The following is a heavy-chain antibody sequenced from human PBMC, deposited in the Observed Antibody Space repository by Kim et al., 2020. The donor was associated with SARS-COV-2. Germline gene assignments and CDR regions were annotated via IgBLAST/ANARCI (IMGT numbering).Heavy chain of an antibody. D-gene: IGHD3-16*01. CDR2: ISGSGGST. Sequence: GGSLRLSCAASGFTFSSYAMSWVRQAPGKGLEWVSAISGSGGSTYYADSVKGRFTISRDNSKNTLYLQMNSLRAEDTAVYYCAKDTGGEYTYVWRSYYPSYFDYWGQGTLVTVSS. V-gene: IGHV3-23*01. J-gene: IGHJ4*02. CDR1: GFTFSSYA. CDR3: AKDTGGEYTYVWRSYYPSYFDY.